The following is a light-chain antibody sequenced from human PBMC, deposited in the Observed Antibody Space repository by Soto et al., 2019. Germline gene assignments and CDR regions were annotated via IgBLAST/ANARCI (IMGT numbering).Light chain of an antibody. J-gene: IGKJ4*01. CDR3: QHSYGIPHT. CDR1: QNISSY. V-gene: IGKV1-39*01. CDR2: AAS. Sequence: DIEMTQSPSSLSAFVGDRVTFTCRASQNISSYLSWYQQKPGKAPKLLILAASSLHSGVASRFRGGGSGTDSTLTIRSLQPEDVASYYCQHSYGIPHTFGGGTKVEIK.